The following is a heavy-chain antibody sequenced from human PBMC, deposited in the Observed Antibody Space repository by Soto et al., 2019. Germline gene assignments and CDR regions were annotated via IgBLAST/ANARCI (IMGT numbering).Heavy chain of an antibody. Sequence: GGSLRLSCAASGFTFSSYTMDWVRQAPGKGLQWVSSISITSSYIYYADSVKGRFTISRDNAKNSLYLQMSSLRAEDTAVYYCARGAIRGYSYGYSDYWGQGALVTV. J-gene: IGHJ4*02. D-gene: IGHD5-18*01. CDR1: GFTFSSYT. V-gene: IGHV3-21*01. CDR2: ISITSSYI. CDR3: ARGAIRGYSYGYSDY.